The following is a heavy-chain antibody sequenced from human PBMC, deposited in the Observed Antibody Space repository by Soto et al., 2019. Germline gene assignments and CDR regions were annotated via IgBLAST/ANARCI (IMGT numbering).Heavy chain of an antibody. Sequence: GGSLRLSCAASGFTFSNYGMHWVRQAPGKGLEWVAVIWYDGNNKYYADSVKGRFTISRDNSKNTLYLEMNNLRAEDTAVYYCARDLSYLEWNYYGIDVWGQGTTVTVPS. J-gene: IGHJ6*02. CDR1: GFTFSNYG. CDR3: ARDLSYLEWNYYGIDV. D-gene: IGHD3-3*01. CDR2: IWYDGNNK. V-gene: IGHV3-33*01.